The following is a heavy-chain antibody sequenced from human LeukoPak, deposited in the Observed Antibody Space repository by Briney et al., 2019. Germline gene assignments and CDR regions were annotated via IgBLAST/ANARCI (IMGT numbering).Heavy chain of an antibody. Sequence: PGGSLRLSCAASGFTVGSNYMTWVRQAPGKGLEWVSVIYNSGSTYYADSVKGRFTISRDNSKNTLYLQMGSLRAEDMAVYYCAVWSGAGMDVWGQGTTVTVSS. CDR3: AVWSGAGMDV. D-gene: IGHD3-10*01. V-gene: IGHV3-66*01. CDR1: GFTVGSNY. J-gene: IGHJ6*02. CDR2: IYNSGST.